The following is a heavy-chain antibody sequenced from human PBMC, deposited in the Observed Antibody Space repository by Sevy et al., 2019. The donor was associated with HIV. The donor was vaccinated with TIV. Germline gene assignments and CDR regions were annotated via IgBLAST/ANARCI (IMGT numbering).Heavy chain of an antibody. D-gene: IGHD2-21*02. CDR1: GFTFSTYD. V-gene: IGHV3-33*01. CDR3: ARESGCDWYLDY. J-gene: IGHJ4*02. CDR2: IGYDGSNK. Sequence: GGSLRLSCAASGFTFSTYDIHWVRQAPGKGLEWVAAVIGYDGSNKYYADSVKGRFTISRDNSKNTLYLQMNSLRAGDTAVYYRARESGCDWYLDYRGQGTLVTVSS.